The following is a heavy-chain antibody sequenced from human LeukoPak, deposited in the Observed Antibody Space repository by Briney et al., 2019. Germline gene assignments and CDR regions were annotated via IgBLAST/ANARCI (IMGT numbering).Heavy chain of an antibody. Sequence: GGSLRLSCAASGFTFSSYWMSWVRQVPGKGLEWVSNIRHVGSETYFVDSVKGRFTISRDNAKNSLYLQMNSLRAEETAVYYCARDGVGVIKAFDIWGQGKMGTVSS. CDR3: ARDGVGVIKAFDI. CDR2: IRHVGSET. V-gene: IGHV3-7*05. CDR1: GFTFSSYW. D-gene: IGHD3-10*01. J-gene: IGHJ3*02.